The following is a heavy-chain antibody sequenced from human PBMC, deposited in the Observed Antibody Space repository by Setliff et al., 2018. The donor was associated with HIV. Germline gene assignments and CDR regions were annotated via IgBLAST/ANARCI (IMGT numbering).Heavy chain of an antibody. D-gene: IGHD1-26*01. Sequence: SETLSLTCAVYGESFTDYFWTWIRQSPGRGLEWLGEISHSGSTKQNPSLKSRFNVSVDTSKNQFSLRMNSLTAADTAVYYCARGREVKRDTYYDYFYMDVWSRGTAVTVSS. CDR1: GESFTDYF. J-gene: IGHJ6*03. V-gene: IGHV4-34*01. CDR2: ISHSGST. CDR3: ARGREVKRDTYYDYFYMDV.